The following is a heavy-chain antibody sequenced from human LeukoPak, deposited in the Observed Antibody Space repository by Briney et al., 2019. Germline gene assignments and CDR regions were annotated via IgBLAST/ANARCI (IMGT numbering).Heavy chain of an antibody. CDR2: IIPIFGTA. CDR3: ARDRDYSNTERGFDY. J-gene: IGHJ4*02. CDR1: GGTFSSYA. V-gene: IGHV1-69*13. D-gene: IGHD4-11*01. Sequence: SVKVSCKASGGTFSSYAISWVRQAPGQGLEWMGGIIPIFGTANYAQKFQGRVTITADESTSTAYMELSSLRSEDTAVYYCARDRDYSNTERGFDYWGQGTLATVSS.